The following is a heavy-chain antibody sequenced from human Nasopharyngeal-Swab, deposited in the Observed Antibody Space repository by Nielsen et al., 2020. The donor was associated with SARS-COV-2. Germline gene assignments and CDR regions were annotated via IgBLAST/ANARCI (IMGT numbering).Heavy chain of an antibody. J-gene: IGHJ4*02. CDR3: ARGFSTKNYWGSAQYYFDY. V-gene: IGHV4-34*01. D-gene: IGHD7-27*01. CDR1: GGSFSGYY. CDR2: INHSGST. Sequence: GSLRLSCAVYGGSFSGYYWGWIRQPPGKGLEWIGEINHSGSTNYNPSLKSRVTISVDTSKNQFSLKLSSVTAADTAVYYCARGFSTKNYWGSAQYYFDYWGQGTLVTVSS.